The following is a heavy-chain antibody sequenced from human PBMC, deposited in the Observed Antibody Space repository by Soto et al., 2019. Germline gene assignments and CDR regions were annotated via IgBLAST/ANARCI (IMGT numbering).Heavy chain of an antibody. CDR1: GYTFTSYA. V-gene: IGHV1-18*01. Sequence: QVQLVQSGVEVKKPGASVKVSCKASGYTFTSYAISWVRQAPGQGLEWMGWISAYNGNTNYAQNLRGRVTMTTDASKRTAYMELRSLRYDDTAMYYCARDFTGWPPDGVDYWGQGTQVTVSS. CDR2: ISAYNGNT. J-gene: IGHJ4*02. CDR3: ARDFTGWPPDGVDY. D-gene: IGHD3-16*01.